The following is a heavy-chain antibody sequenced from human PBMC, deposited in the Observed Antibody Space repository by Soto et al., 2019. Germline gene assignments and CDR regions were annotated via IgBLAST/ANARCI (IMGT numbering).Heavy chain of an antibody. CDR3: AKEPTQRYCSGGSCYPEYYFDY. Sequence: GGSLRLSCAASGFTFSSYAMSWVRQAPGKGLEWVSANSGSGGSTYYADSVKGRFTISRDNSKNTLYLQMSSLRAEDTAVYYCAKEPTQRYCSGGSCYPEYYFDYWGQGTLVTVSS. V-gene: IGHV3-23*01. CDR2: NSGSGGST. J-gene: IGHJ4*02. D-gene: IGHD2-15*01. CDR1: GFTFSSYA.